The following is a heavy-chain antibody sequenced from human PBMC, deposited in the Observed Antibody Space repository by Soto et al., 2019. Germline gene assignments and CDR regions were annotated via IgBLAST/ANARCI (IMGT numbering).Heavy chain of an antibody. CDR1: GGTFSSYP. D-gene: IGHD6-19*01. Sequence: QVQLVQSGAEVKKPGSSVKVSCKVSGGTFSSYPISWVRRAPGQGLEWMGGIVPIFRRTDYAQKFQGRVTITADESTNTAHMELSSLRSDDTAVYYCAKVEGYAGTSGWPDYWGQGTPVTVAP. CDR2: IVPIFRRT. J-gene: IGHJ4*02. V-gene: IGHV1-69*01. CDR3: AKVEGYAGTSGWPDY.